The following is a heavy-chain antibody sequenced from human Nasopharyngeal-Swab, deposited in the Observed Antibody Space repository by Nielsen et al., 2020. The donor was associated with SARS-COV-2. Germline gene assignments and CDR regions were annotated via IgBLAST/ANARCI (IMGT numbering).Heavy chain of an antibody. D-gene: IGHD3-9*01. CDR3: ARGGRYFDWFQPPLGYYGMDV. V-gene: IGHV4-34*01. CDR1: GFTVSSNY. Sequence: GSLRLSCAASGFTVSSNYMSWIRQPPGKGLEWIGEINHSGSTNYNPSLKSRVTISVDTSKNQFSLKLSSVTAADTAVYYCARGGRYFDWFQPPLGYYGMDVWGQGTTVTVSS. J-gene: IGHJ6*02. CDR2: INHSGST.